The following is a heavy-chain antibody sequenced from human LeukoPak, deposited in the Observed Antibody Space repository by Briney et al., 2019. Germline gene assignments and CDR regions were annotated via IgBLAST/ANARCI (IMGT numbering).Heavy chain of an antibody. CDR2: ISYDGSNK. CDR3: ARDSKGAFDI. J-gene: IGHJ3*02. Sequence: GGSLRLSCAASGFTFSSYAMHWVRQAPGKGLEWVAVISYDGSNKYYADSVKGRFTISRDNSKNTLYLQMNSLRAEDTAVYYCARDSKGAFDIWGQGTMVTVSS. CDR1: GFTFSSYA. V-gene: IGHV3-30-3*01.